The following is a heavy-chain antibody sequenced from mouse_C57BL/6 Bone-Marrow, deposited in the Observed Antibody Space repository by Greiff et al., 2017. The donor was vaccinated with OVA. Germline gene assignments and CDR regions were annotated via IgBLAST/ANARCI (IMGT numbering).Heavy chain of an antibody. Sequence: QVQLKESGAELVKPGASVKLSCKASGYTFTSYWMHWVKQRPGRGLEWIGRIDPNSGGTKYNEKFKSKATLTVDKPSSTAYMQLSSLTSEYSAVYYCASGPFITTVVADYFDYWGQGTTLTVSS. V-gene: IGHV1-72*01. D-gene: IGHD1-1*01. CDR1: GYTFTSYW. CDR3: ASGPFITTVVADYFDY. J-gene: IGHJ2*01. CDR2: IDPNSGGT.